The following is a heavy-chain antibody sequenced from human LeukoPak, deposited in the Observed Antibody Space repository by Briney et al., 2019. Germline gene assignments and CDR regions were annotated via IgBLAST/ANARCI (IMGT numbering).Heavy chain of an antibody. CDR2: ISYDGSDK. CDR1: GFNFHNFA. V-gene: IGHV3-30-3*02. Sequence: GGSLRLSCEASGFNFHNFAMHWVRQAPGKGLEWVAVISYDGSDKYYADSVKGRFTISRDNSKNTLYLQMNSLRAEDTAVYYCAKHLTREVRGVILWGQGTLVTVSS. J-gene: IGHJ4*02. CDR3: AKHLTREVRGVIL. D-gene: IGHD3-10*01.